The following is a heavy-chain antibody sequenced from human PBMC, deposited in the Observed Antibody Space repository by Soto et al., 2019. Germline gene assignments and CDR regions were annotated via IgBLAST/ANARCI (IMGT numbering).Heavy chain of an antibody. V-gene: IGHV3-30-3*01. CDR2: ISDDGSNK. J-gene: IGHJ4*02. CDR1: GLTFSNYA. D-gene: IGHD6-13*01. CDR3: ARDRFASSWSYFDY. Sequence: QVQLVESGGGVVQPGRSLRLSCEASGLTFSNYALHWVRQAPGKGLEWVAVISDDGSNKYYADSVKGRFTISRDNSKNTLYLQMNSLRAEDTAVYYCARDRFASSWSYFDYWGQGTPVTVSS.